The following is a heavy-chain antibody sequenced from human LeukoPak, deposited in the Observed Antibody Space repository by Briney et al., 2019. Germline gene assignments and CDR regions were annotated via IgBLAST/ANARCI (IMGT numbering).Heavy chain of an antibody. V-gene: IGHV4-30-4*01. Sequence: SETLSLTFTVSGGSISSGDYYWSWIRQPPGKGLEWIGYIYYSGSTYYNPSLKSRVTISVDTSKNQFSLKLSSVTAADTAVYYCARDRYCSSTSCYPEPMHNWFDPWGQGTLVTVSS. D-gene: IGHD2-2*01. CDR3: ARDRYCSSTSCYPEPMHNWFDP. J-gene: IGHJ5*02. CDR2: IYYSGST. CDR1: GGSISSGDYY.